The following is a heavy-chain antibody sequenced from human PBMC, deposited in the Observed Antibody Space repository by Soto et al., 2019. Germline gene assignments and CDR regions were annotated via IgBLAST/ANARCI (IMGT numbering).Heavy chain of an antibody. Sequence: ASVKVSCKASGGTFSSYAISWVRQAPGEGLEWMGGIIPIFGTANYAQKFQGRVTITADESTSTAYMELSSLRSEDTAVYYCARGPYSSSYYYYGMDVWGQGTTVTVSS. CDR3: ARGPYSSSYYYYGMDV. D-gene: IGHD6-6*01. CDR2: IIPIFGTA. V-gene: IGHV1-69*13. CDR1: GGTFSSYA. J-gene: IGHJ6*02.